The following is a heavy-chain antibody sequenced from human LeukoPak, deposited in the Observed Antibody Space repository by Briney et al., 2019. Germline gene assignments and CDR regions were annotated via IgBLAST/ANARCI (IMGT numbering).Heavy chain of an antibody. Sequence: GGSLRLSRAASVFTFSDHYMSWIRHAPGKGRECVSYISSSSSYTNYADSVRGRFTISRDNAKNSLFLQMNTLRAEDTAVYYCARASGIAAAGAPDYWGQGTLVTVSS. CDR3: ARASGIAAAGAPDY. J-gene: IGHJ4*02. CDR2: ISSSSSYT. V-gene: IGHV3-11*05. CDR1: VFTFSDHY. D-gene: IGHD6-13*01.